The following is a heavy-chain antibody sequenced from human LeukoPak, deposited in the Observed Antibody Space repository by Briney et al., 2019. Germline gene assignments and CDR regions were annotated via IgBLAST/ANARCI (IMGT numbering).Heavy chain of an antibody. CDR1: GYTFTSYD. CDR3: ARVFKEAAVALQYFDY. J-gene: IGHJ4*02. Sequence: GASVKVSCKASGYTFTSYDINWVRQATGQGLEWMGWMNPNSGNTGYAQKFQGRVTITRNTSISTAYMELSSLRSEDTAVYYCARVFKEAAVALQYFDYWGQGTLVTVSS. D-gene: IGHD6-19*01. V-gene: IGHV1-8*03. CDR2: MNPNSGNT.